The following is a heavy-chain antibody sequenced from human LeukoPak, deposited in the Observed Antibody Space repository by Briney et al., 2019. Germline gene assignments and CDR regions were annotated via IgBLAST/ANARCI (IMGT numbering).Heavy chain of an antibody. Sequence: PSETRSLTCAVYGGSFSGYYWSWIRQPPGKGLEWIGEINHSGSTNHNPSLKSRVTISVDTSKNQFSLKLSSVTAADTAVYYCAREYGDRGYWGQGTLVTVSS. CDR3: AREYGDRGY. CDR2: INHSGST. J-gene: IGHJ4*02. D-gene: IGHD4-17*01. V-gene: IGHV4-34*01. CDR1: GGSFSGYY.